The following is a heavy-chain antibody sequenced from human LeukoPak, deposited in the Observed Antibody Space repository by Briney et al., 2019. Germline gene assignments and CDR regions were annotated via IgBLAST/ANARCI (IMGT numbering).Heavy chain of an antibody. CDR2: IYYSGST. CDR3: ARRAYYYGSGSPSGMDV. D-gene: IGHD3-10*01. Sequence: SETLSLTCSVSGGSISSGGYYWSWIRQDPGKGLEWIGSIYYSGSTYYNPSLKSRVTISVDTSKNQFSLKLSSVTAADTAVYYCARRAYYYGSGSPSGMDVWRQGTTVTVSS. CDR1: GGSISSGGYY. J-gene: IGHJ6*02. V-gene: IGHV4-39*01.